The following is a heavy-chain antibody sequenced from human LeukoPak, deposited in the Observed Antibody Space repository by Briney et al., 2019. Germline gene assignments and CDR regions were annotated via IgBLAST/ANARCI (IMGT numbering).Heavy chain of an antibody. J-gene: IGHJ4*02. CDR2: IVVGSGNT. D-gene: IGHD2-21*02. CDR3: AVHCGGDCYLRLPNS. V-gene: IGHV1-58*02. Sequence: ASVKVSCKASGFTFTSSAMQWVRQARGQRLEWIGWIVVGSGNTNYAQKFQERVTITRDMSTSTAYMELSSLRSEDTAVYYCAVHCGGDCYLRLPNSWGQGTLVTVSS. CDR1: GFTFTSSA.